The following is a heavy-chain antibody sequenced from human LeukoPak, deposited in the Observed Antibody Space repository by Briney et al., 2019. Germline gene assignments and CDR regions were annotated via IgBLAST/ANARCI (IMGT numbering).Heavy chain of an antibody. CDR2: ISGSSSNT. J-gene: IGHJ3*02. V-gene: IGHV1-18*01. CDR3: ARATGTWGHDGFDI. Sequence: ASVKVPCKAYGYTFMSHGISWVRQAPGQGLEWMGWISGSSSNTNYAQRLQGRVTITTDTSTTTAYMELRSLRSDDTAVYYCARATGTWGHDGFDIWGQGTMVTVSS. CDR1: GYTFMSHG. D-gene: IGHD3-16*01.